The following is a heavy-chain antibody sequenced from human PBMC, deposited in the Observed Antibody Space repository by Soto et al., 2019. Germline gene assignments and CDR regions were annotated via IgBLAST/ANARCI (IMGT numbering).Heavy chain of an antibody. CDR2: VSPDGRNI. V-gene: IGHV3-30*18. D-gene: IGHD7-27*01. CDR3: AKAWDWHFDL. J-gene: IGHJ2*01. Sequence: QVHLVESGGGVVQPGRSLRLSCTASGFSFTNYGMHWVRQAPGKGLEWVAVVSPDGRNIYYADSVKGRFTISRDNSKNALHLQMNSLRGEDTAVYYCAKAWDWHFDLWGRGTLVTVSS. CDR1: GFSFTNYG.